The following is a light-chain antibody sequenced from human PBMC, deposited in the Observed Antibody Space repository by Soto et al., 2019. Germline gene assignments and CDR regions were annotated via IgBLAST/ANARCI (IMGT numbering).Light chain of an antibody. CDR3: QQYGSSPST. CDR1: QSVSTNY. Sequence: EIVLTQSTGTLSLSPGERATLSCRASQSVSTNYLAWYQRKPGQAPRLLIYGASSRATDIPNRFSGSGSGTDFTLTITRLKAEDFAVYYCQQYGSSPSTFGQGTKVEIK. V-gene: IGKV3-20*01. CDR2: GAS. J-gene: IGKJ1*01.